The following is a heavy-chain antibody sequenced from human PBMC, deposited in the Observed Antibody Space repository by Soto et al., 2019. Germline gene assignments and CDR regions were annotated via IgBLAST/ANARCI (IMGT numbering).Heavy chain of an antibody. D-gene: IGHD3-22*01. Sequence: PSETLSLTCTVSGGSVSSGSFYWTWIRQPPGKGLEWIGCVYYSGSTNYNPSLKSRVTISVDTSKNQFSLKLSSVTAADTAVYYCARASYYYDRSGYTYFDFWGQGALVTV. CDR2: VYYSGST. CDR3: ARASYYYDRSGYTYFDF. CDR1: GGSVSSGSFY. V-gene: IGHV4-61*01. J-gene: IGHJ4*02.